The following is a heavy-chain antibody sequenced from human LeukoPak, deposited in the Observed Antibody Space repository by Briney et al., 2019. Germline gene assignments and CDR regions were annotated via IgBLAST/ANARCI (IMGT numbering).Heavy chain of an antibody. J-gene: IGHJ6*03. Sequence: PGGSLRPSCAASGFTFDDYGMSWVRQAPGKGLEWVSGINWNGGSTGYADSVKGRFTISRDNAKNSVYLQMNRLRAEDTAVYYCARVRREMKRSLGRTTEYSYYYYMDVWGKGTTVTVSS. CDR1: GFTFDDYG. D-gene: IGHD1/OR15-1a*01. V-gene: IGHV3-20*04. CDR3: ARVRREMKRSLGRTTEYSYYYYMDV. CDR2: INWNGGST.